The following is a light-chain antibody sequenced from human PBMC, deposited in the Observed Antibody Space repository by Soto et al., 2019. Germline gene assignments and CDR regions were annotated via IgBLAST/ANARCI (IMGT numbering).Light chain of an antibody. CDR3: QVRDSRSDQEI. Sequence: SYELTQPPSVSGAPGQTARLTCGGNNIGARSVHWYHQRPGQAPVLVVYDGSVRPSGIPGRFSGSNSGNTATLTIKWVEAGDEGDYYCQVRDSRSDQEIFGGGTKLTVL. V-gene: IGLV3-21*02. J-gene: IGLJ1*01. CDR2: DGS. CDR1: NIGARS.